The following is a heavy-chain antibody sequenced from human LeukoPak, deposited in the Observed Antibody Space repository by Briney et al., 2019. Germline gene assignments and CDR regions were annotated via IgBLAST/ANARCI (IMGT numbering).Heavy chain of an antibody. Sequence: ASVKVSCKVSGYTLTELSMHWVRQAPGKGLEWMGGFDPEDGETIYAQKFQGRVTMTEDTSTDTAYMELSSLRSEDTAVYYCATAAEASQWLVLDYWGQGTLVTVSS. D-gene: IGHD6-19*01. J-gene: IGHJ4*02. CDR1: GYTLTELS. V-gene: IGHV1-24*01. CDR3: ATAAEASQWLVLDY. CDR2: FDPEDGET.